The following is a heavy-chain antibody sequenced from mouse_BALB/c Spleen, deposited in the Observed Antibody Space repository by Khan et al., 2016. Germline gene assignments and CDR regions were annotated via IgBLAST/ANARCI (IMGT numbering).Heavy chain of an antibody. CDR2: INPYSDGT. CDR1: GYTFTSYV. Sequence: VQLQQSGPELVKPGASVKMSCKASGYTFTSYVMHWVKQKPGQGLEWIGYINPYSDGTKYNEKFKGKATLTSEKSSSTAYMELSSLTSEDSAVYYCAREDGNKRTYWYFDVWGAGTTVTVSS. D-gene: IGHD2-1*01. V-gene: IGHV1S136*01. CDR3: AREDGNKRTYWYFDV. J-gene: IGHJ1*01.